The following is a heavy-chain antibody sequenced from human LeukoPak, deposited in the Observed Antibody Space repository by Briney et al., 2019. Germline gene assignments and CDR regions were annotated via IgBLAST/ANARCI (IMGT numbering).Heavy chain of an antibody. CDR3: ARADGDSDYFDY. J-gene: IGHJ4*02. Sequence: GASVKVSCKASGYTFTGYYMHWVRQAPGQGLEWMGWINPNSGGTNYAQKFQGRVTMTRDTSISTAYMELSSLRSEDTAVYYCARADGDSDYFDYWGQGTLVTVSS. V-gene: IGHV1-2*02. CDR2: INPNSGGT. D-gene: IGHD4-17*01. CDR1: GYTFTGYY.